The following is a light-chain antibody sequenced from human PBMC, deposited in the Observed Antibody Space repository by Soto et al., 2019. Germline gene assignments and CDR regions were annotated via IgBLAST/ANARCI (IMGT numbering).Light chain of an antibody. CDR1: QNVSTW. Sequence: DIQITQSPSSVSASVGDIVTVTCRASQNVSTWLTWYQQTPGKAPNLLIYGASTLQRGVPSRFSGSGSGTEFTLTISSLQPEDFAIYFCQQGSRFPFTFGPGTKVDIK. CDR3: QQGSRFPFT. J-gene: IGKJ3*01. CDR2: GAS. V-gene: IGKV1-12*01.